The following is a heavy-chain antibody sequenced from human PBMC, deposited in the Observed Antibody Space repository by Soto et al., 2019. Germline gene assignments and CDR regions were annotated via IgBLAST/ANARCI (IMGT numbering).Heavy chain of an antibody. CDR1: GYSFTSYW. Sequence: PGESLKISCKGSGYSFTSYWISWVRQMPGKGLEWMGIIYPGDSDTRYSPSFEGQVTISADKSISTSYLQWSSLKASDTAMYYCAIRPLHKYDSCGYANFDYWGQGTLVTVSS. CDR3: AIRPLHKYDSCGYANFDY. CDR2: IYPGDSDT. D-gene: IGHD3-22*01. V-gene: IGHV5-51*01. J-gene: IGHJ4*02.